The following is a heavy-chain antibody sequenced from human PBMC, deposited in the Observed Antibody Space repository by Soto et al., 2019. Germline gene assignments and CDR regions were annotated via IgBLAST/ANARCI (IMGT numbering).Heavy chain of an antibody. V-gene: IGHV1-69*01. D-gene: IGHD3-22*01. J-gene: IGHJ6*02. CDR3: ARKIVLEEPDSTVHYYYGMEV. CDR2: IIPLFSRT. Sequence: QVQLVQSGAEVKKPGSSVRVSCKASGAPFSSYGFNWVRQAPGQGLEWMGGIIPLFSRTNYAQKFQGRVTITADESTSTVYMELSSLRSEDTAVYYCARKIVLEEPDSTVHYYYGMEVWGQGTTVTVSS. CDR1: GAPFSSYG.